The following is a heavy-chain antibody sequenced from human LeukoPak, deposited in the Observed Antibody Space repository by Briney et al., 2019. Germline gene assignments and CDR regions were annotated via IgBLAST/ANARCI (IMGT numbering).Heavy chain of an antibody. CDR1: GFTFSSCA. D-gene: IGHD6-6*01. V-gene: IGHV3-23*01. CDR3: ARHIAAGRWYFDY. Sequence: GGSLRLSCAASGFTFSSCAMHWVRQAPGKGPEWVAVISGSGGYTYYADSVKGRFTISRDNSKNTLYLQMNSLRADDTAVYYCARHIAAGRWYFDYWGQGTLVTVSS. J-gene: IGHJ4*02. CDR2: ISGSGGYT.